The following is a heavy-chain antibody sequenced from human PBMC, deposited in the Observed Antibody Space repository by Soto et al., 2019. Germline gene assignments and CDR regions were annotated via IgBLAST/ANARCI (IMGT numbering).Heavy chain of an antibody. CDR3: ARERWIFAVAHVVRYVFGVGV. V-gene: IGHV4-34*01. Sequence: WPPQLPRTGIEWIGEINRSGSTNYNPSLKRRVTISVDSSKNQFSLKLSSVTAAGTAVYYCARERWIFAVAHVVRYVFGVGVWGHGTRVTVS. D-gene: IGHD3-3*01. J-gene: IGHJ6*02. CDR2: INRSGST.